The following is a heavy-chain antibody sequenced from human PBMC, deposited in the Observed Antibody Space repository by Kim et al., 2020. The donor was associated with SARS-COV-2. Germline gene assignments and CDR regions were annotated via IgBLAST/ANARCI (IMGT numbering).Heavy chain of an antibody. J-gene: IGHJ6*02. D-gene: IGHD6-13*01. CDR2: IYIGGST. CDR3: ARRPGIAAAGRYDYYGMDV. V-gene: IGHV3-53*01. Sequence: GGSLRLSCAASGFTVSSNYMNWVRQAPGKGLEWVSVIYIGGSTYYADSVKGRFTISRDNSQNTLYLQMNSLRAEDTAVYYCARRPGIAAAGRYDYYGMDVWGQGTTVTVSS. CDR1: GFTVSSNY.